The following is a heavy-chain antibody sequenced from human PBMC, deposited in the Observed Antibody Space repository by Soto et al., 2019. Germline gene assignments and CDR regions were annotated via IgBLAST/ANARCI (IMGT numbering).Heavy chain of an antibody. CDR3: MLGSGWKDFDY. D-gene: IGHD3-22*01. Sequence: SETLSLTCTVSGGSISSSSCHWGWIRQPPGKGLEWIGSIYYTGSTYYNPSLKSRVTISVDTSKNQFSLKLRSVTAADTAVYYCMLGSGWKDFDYWGQGTLVTVSS. CDR1: GGSISSSSCH. V-gene: IGHV4-39*01. J-gene: IGHJ4*02. CDR2: IYYTGST.